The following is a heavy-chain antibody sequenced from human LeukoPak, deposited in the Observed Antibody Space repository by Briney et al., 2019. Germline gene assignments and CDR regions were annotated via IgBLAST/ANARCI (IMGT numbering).Heavy chain of an antibody. CDR2: IDPNSGDT. Sequence: SVKVSCKASEYSFTGYFIHWVRQAPGRGLEWMGCIDPNSGDTKHAQKFQGRVSMPRDTSTRTAYMELSRLRSDDTAVYFCARSGSTGYSLDYRGQGTKDTVSS. J-gene: IGHJ4*02. V-gene: IGHV1-2*02. CDR1: EYSFTGYF. D-gene: IGHD3-22*01. CDR3: ARSGSTGYSLDY.